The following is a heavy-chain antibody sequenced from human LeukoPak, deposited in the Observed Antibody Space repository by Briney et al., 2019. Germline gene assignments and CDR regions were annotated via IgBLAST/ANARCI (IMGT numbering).Heavy chain of an antibody. CDR3: ARGVNTISFTFDY. CDR2: ISGDGVTT. D-gene: IGHD3-22*01. J-gene: IGHJ4*02. Sequence: QPGGSLRLSCAAFGFIFRDYSMHWVRQVPGKGLEWISLISGDGVTTYYADSVKGRFTISRDNHEDSLYLQMNTLRTEDTAFYYCARGVNTISFTFDYWARGSLVTVSS. V-gene: IGHV3-43*02. CDR1: GFIFRDYS.